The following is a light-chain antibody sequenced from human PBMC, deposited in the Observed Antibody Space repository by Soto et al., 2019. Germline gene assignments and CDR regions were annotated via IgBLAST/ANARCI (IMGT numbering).Light chain of an antibody. CDR1: SSDVGGYNY. V-gene: IGLV2-14*01. CDR2: KVS. J-gene: IGLJ1*01. Sequence: QSALTQPASVSGSPGQSISISCTGTSSDVGGYNYVSWYHQHPGKAPKLIIYKVSNRPSGVSNRFSGSKSGNTASLTISGLQSEDEADYYCISYTRSTSYVFGTGTKLTVL. CDR3: ISYTRSTSYV.